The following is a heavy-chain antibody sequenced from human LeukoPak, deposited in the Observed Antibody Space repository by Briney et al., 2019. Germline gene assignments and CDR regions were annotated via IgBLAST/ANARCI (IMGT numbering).Heavy chain of an antibody. CDR2: IYYSGST. V-gene: IGHV4-61*05. J-gene: IGHJ3*02. CDR3: ARRGRRWALPNIVVVPAATGGAFDI. Sequence: SETLSLTCTVSGGSISSSSYYWSWIRQPPGKGLEWIGYIYYSGSTNYNPSLKSRVTISVDTSKNQFSLKLSSVTAADTAVYYCARRGRRWALPNIVVVPAATGGAFDIWGQGTMVTVSS. CDR1: GGSISSSSYY. D-gene: IGHD2-2*01.